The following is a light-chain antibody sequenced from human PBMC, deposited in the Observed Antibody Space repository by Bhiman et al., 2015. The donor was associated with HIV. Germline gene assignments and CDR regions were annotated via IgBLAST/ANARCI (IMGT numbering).Light chain of an antibody. V-gene: IGLV3-25*03. CDR3: QSAGSSASYEV. CDR2: KDS. Sequence: SYVLTQAPSVSVAPGKTARIACGGSDIGTKNVQWFQQKPGQAPVLVIYKDSERPSGIPERFSGSSSGTTVTLTISGVQAEDEADYYCQSAGSSASYEVFGGGTKLTVL. CDR1: IGTKN. J-gene: IGLJ2*01.